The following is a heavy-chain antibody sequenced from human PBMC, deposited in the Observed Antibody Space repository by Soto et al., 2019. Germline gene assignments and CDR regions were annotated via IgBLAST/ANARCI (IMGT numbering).Heavy chain of an antibody. V-gene: IGHV4-34*01. Sequence: SETLSLTCAVYGGSFSGYYWSWIRQPPGKGLEWIGEINHSGSTNYNPSLKSRVTISVDTSKNQFSLKLSSVTAADTAVYYCARGGWGSSSLRAWGQGTLVTVSS. D-gene: IGHD6-6*01. J-gene: IGHJ5*02. CDR1: GGSFSGYY. CDR2: INHSGST. CDR3: ARGGWGSSSLRA.